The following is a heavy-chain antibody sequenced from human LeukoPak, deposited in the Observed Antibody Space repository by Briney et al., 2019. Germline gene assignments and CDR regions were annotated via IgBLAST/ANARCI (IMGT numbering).Heavy chain of an antibody. J-gene: IGHJ4*02. D-gene: IGHD2-15*01. Sequence: PGGSLRLSCVGSGFTFKSYGIHWVRQSPGKGLEWVALISYDGSNKYYGDSVRGRSTISRDNSKSTVYLQMNSLRVEDTALYYCAREAPYCSGGNCYPDWGQGTLVTVSS. CDR3: AREAPYCSGGNCYPD. V-gene: IGHV3-30*03. CDR2: ISYDGSNK. CDR1: GFTFKSYG.